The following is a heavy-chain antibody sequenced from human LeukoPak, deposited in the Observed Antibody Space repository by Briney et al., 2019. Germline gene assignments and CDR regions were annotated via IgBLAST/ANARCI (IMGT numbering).Heavy chain of an antibody. CDR2: ISYDGSNK. CDR1: GFTFSSYA. CDR3: APRFGELSD. J-gene: IGHJ4*02. D-gene: IGHD3-10*01. Sequence: GGSLRLSCAAFGFTFSSYAMHWVRQAPGKGLEWVAVISYDGSNKYYADSVKGRFTISRDNSKNTLYLQMNSLRAEDTAVYYCAPRFGELSDWGQGTLVTVSS. V-gene: IGHV3-30-3*01.